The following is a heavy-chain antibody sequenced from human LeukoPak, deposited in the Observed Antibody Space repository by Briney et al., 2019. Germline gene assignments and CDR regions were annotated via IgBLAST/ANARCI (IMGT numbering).Heavy chain of an antibody. CDR3: ARESLGYCSSTSCHYNWFDP. CDR2: IKQDGSEK. V-gene: IGHV3-7*01. CDR1: GFTFSGYW. D-gene: IGHD2-2*01. J-gene: IGHJ5*02. Sequence: GGSLRLSCAASGFTFSGYWMSWVRQAPGKGLEWVANIKQDGSEKYYVDSVKGRFTISRDNAKNSLYLQMNSLRAEDTAVYYCARESLGYCSSTSCHYNWFDPWGQGTLVAVSS.